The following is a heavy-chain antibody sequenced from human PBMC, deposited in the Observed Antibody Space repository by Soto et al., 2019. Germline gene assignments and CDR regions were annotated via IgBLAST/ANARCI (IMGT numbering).Heavy chain of an antibody. CDR1: GGTFSSYA. CDR2: IIPIFGTA. D-gene: IGHD1-7*01. Sequence: QVQLVQSGAEVKKPGSSVKVSCKASGGTFSSYAISWVRQAPGQGLEWMGGIIPIFGTANYAQKFQGRVTITADESTSTAYMEMSSLRSKDTAVYYYARDLGTNVAFDIWGQGTMVTFSS. CDR3: ARDLGTNVAFDI. J-gene: IGHJ3*02. V-gene: IGHV1-69*01.